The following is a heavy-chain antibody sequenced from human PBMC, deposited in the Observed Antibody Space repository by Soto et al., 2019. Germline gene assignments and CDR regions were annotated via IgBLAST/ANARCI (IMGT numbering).Heavy chain of an antibody. D-gene: IGHD1-26*01. Sequence: SVKVSCKVSGGTFDLYALSWVRQAPGQGLEWMGGIIPTFSSSKYAQKFQGRVTITADESTSTAYMELSSLRSDDTAVYYCASGTFTMSGSYFDYWGQGTLVTVSS. CDR3: ASGTFTMSGSYFDY. CDR2: IIPTFSSS. J-gene: IGHJ4*02. V-gene: IGHV1-69*13. CDR1: GGTFDLYA.